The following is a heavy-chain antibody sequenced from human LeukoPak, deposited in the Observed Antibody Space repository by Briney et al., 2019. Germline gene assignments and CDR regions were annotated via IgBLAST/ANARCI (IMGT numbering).Heavy chain of an antibody. CDR2: IIPIFGTA. CDR3: ARDSPYGSGSYHYYYYYMDV. V-gene: IGHV1-69*01. CDR1: GGTFSSYA. J-gene: IGHJ6*03. Sequence: GASVKVSCKASGGTFSSYAISWVRQAPGQGLEWMGGIIPIFGTANYAQKFQGRVTITADESTSTAYMELSSLRSEDTAVYYCARDSPYGSGSYHYYYYYMDVWGKGTTVTVSS. D-gene: IGHD3-10*01.